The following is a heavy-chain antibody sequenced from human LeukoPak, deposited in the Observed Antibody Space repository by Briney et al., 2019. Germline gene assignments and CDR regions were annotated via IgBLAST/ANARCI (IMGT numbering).Heavy chain of an antibody. CDR2: ISAYNGNT. CDR3: AGYYYYYMDV. V-gene: IGHV1-18*01. CDR1: GYTFTSYG. Sequence: RASVTVSCKASGYTFTSYGISWVRQAPGQGLEWMGWISAYNGNTNYAQKLQGRVTMTTDTSTSTAYMELRSLRSDDTAVYYCAGYYYYYMDVWGKGTTVTVSS. J-gene: IGHJ6*03.